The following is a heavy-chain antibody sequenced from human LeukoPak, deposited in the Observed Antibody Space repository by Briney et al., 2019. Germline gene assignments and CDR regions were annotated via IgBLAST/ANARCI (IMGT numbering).Heavy chain of an antibody. CDR3: ARDSAYFAFWSGYLD. Sequence: GGSLRLSCVASGFTFGEFAMFWVRQAPGKGLEWVADISYDGSHKYYAGSVKGRFTISRDQSKNTLYLQMNSLRPEDTAVYYRARDSAYFAFWSGYLDWGQGSLVTVSS. V-gene: IGHV3-30*04. J-gene: IGHJ4*02. CDR2: ISYDGSHK. D-gene: IGHD3-3*01. CDR1: GFTFGEFA.